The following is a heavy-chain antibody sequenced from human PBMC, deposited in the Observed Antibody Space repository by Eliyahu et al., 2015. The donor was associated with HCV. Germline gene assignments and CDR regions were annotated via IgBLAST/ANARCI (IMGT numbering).Heavy chain of an antibody. CDR2: INWNGGST. Sequence: EVQLVESGGGVVRPGGSLRLSCAASGFTFDXYGXXWXXRTPGKGLEWVSGINWNGGSTAYADSVKGRFTIFRDNAKNSLYLQMNSLRVDDTALYHCATTRSSDYYFDYWGQGTLVTVSS. D-gene: IGHD6-6*01. CDR3: ATTRSSDYYFDY. V-gene: IGHV3-20*01. CDR1: GFTFDXYG. J-gene: IGHJ4*02.